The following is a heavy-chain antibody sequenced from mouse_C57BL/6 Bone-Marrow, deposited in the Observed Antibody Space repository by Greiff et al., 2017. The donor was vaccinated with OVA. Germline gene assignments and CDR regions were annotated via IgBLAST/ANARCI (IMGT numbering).Heavy chain of an antibody. D-gene: IGHD4-1*01. CDR3: ASLGRGWFAY. V-gene: IGHV1-77*01. Sequence: QVQLQQSGAELMKPGASVKLSCKATGYTFTGYWIEWVKQRPGQGLEWIGKIGPGSGSTYYNEKFKGKATLTADKSSSTAYMQLSSLTSEDSAVYFCASLGRGWFAYWGQGTLVTVSA. J-gene: IGHJ3*01. CDR1: GYTFTGYW. CDR2: IGPGSGST.